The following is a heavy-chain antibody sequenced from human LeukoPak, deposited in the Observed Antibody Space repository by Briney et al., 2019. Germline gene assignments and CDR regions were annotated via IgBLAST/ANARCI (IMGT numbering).Heavy chain of an antibody. CDR3: ARAYSSGLHNRHFQH. J-gene: IGHJ1*01. Sequence: PSETLSLTCAVYGGSFSGYYWSWILQPPGKGLEWIGEINHSGSTNYNPSLKSRVTISVDTSKNQFSLKLSSVTAADTAVYYCARAYSSGLHNRHFQHWGQGTLVTVSS. D-gene: IGHD6-19*01. V-gene: IGHV4-34*01. CDR2: INHSGST. CDR1: GGSFSGYY.